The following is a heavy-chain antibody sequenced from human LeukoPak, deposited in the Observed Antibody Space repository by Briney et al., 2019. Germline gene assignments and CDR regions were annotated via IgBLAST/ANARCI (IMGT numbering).Heavy chain of an antibody. V-gene: IGHV1-2*02. D-gene: IGHD5-12*01. Sequence: GASVKVSCKASGYTFTGYYMHWVRQAPGQGLEWMGWINPNSGGTNYAQKFQGRVTMTRDTPISTAYMELSRLRSDDTAVYYCARDRGGYEPYYFDYWGQGTLVTVSS. CDR1: GYTFTGYY. J-gene: IGHJ4*02. CDR3: ARDRGGYEPYYFDY. CDR2: INPNSGGT.